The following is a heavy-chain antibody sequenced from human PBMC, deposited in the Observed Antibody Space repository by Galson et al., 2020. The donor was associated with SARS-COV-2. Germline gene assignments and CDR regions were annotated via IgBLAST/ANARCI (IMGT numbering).Heavy chain of an antibody. CDR1: GGSFSGYY. J-gene: IGHJ6*02. CDR3: ARGDDGDWDSGAYGMDV. D-gene: IGHD4-17*01. V-gene: IGHV4-34*01. CDR2: INHSGST. Sequence: SETLSLTCAVYGGSFSGYYWSWIRQPPGKGLEWIGEINHSGSTNYNPSLKSRVTISVDTSKNQFSLKLSSVTAADTAVYYCARGDDGDWDSGAYGMDVWGQGTTVTVSS.